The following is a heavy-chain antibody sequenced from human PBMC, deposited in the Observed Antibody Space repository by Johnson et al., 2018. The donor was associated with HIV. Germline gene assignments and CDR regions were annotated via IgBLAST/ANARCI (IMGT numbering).Heavy chain of an antibody. J-gene: IGHJ3*02. CDR3: AKSGFSGSYQGAYDI. V-gene: IGHV3-30*18. Sequence: QVQLVESGGGVVQPGRSLRLSCAASGFTFSSYGMHWVRHAPGKGLEWVAVISYDGSNKYYADSVKGRFTISRDNSKNTLYLQMNSLRAEDTAVYYCAKSGFSGSYQGAYDIWGQGTMVTVSS. CDR1: GFTFSSYG. CDR2: ISYDGSNK. D-gene: IGHD1-26*01.